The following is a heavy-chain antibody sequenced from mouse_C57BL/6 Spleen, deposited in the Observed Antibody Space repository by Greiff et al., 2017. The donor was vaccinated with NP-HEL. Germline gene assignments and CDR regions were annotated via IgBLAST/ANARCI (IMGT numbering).Heavy chain of an antibody. V-gene: IGHV3-6*01. CDR3: AKEDYYYGSSSHDFEY. Sequence: EVKVEESGPGLVKPSPSLSLSCSATGYSFTSGYYWNWIRQPPGNNLEWMGYIRYDGSNNYNPSLTNRISITRDTSKNQLLLKLNSVTTEDTATYYSAKEDYYYGSSSHDFEYGGQGTTLTVAS. CDR1: GYSFTSGYY. D-gene: IGHD1-1*01. CDR2: IRYDGSN. J-gene: IGHJ2*01.